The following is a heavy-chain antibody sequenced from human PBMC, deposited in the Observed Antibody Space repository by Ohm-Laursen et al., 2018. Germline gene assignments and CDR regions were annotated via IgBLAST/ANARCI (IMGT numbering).Heavy chain of an antibody. CDR3: ARVSRRDGYNPLDY. D-gene: IGHD5-24*01. Sequence: TLSLTCTVSGGSVSSGSYYWSWIRQPPGKGLEWIGYIYYSGSTNYNPSLKSRVTISVDTSKNQFSLKLSSVTAADTAVYYCARVSRRDGYNPLDYWGQGTLVTVSS. CDR1: GGSVSSGSYY. J-gene: IGHJ4*02. CDR2: IYYSGST. V-gene: IGHV4-61*01.